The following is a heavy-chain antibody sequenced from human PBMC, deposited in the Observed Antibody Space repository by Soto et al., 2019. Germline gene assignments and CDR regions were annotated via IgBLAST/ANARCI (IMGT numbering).Heavy chain of an antibody. J-gene: IGHJ4*02. CDR1: GLTFSSYC. CDR3: VVNVRGVIVARNLDY. Sequence: PGGSMRLSCVASGLTFSSYCMNWVRQAPGKGLEWVAAITGSSGDTYYADSVKGRFTISRDNSKNTLYAQMDSLRAEDTAVYYCVVNVRGVIVARNLDYWGQGTLVTVSS. D-gene: IGHD3-10*01. V-gene: IGHV3-23*01. CDR2: ITGSSGDT.